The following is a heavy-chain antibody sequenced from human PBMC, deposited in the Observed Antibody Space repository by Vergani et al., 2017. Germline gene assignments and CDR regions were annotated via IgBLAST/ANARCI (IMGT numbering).Heavy chain of an antibody. V-gene: IGHV3-23*04. Sequence: EVQLVESGGGLVQPGGSLRLSCAASGFTFSSYAMSWVRQAPGKGLEWVSAISGCGGSTYYADSVKGRFTISRDNSKNTLYLQMNSLRAEDTAVYYCARGSSDYVWGSYRYTGGDYWGQGTLVTVSS. CDR3: ARGSSDYVWGSYRYTGGDY. CDR2: ISGCGGST. J-gene: IGHJ4*02. CDR1: GFTFSSYA. D-gene: IGHD3-16*02.